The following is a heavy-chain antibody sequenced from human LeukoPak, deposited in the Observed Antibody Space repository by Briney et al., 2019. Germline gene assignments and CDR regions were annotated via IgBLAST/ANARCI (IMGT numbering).Heavy chain of an antibody. V-gene: IGHV1-58*01. CDR2: IVVGSGNT. CDR3: AAVPNANAWYWDDAFDI. CDR1: GFTFTTSA. Sequence: ASVKVSCKASGFTFTTSAVQWVRQARGQRLEWIGRIVVGSGNTDHAQKFQGRLTITRDISTSAAYMELSSLTSDDTAVYYCAAVPNANAWYWDDAFDIWGQGTMVTVSS. D-gene: IGHD2-8*02. J-gene: IGHJ3*02.